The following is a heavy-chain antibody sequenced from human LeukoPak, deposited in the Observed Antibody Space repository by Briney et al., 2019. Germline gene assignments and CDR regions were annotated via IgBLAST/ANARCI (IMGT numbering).Heavy chain of an antibody. J-gene: IGHJ3*02. CDR3: GRDYVGRRQLWSSAFDI. CDR1: GFTFSSYA. V-gene: IGHV3-30-3*01. D-gene: IGHD5-18*01. Sequence: GGSLRLSCAASGFTFSSYAMHWVRQAPGKGLEWVAVISYDGSNKYYAGSVKGRFTISRDNSKNTLYLQMNSLRDQDTAVYYCGRDYVGRRQLWSSAFDIWGQETMVTVSS. CDR2: ISYDGSNK.